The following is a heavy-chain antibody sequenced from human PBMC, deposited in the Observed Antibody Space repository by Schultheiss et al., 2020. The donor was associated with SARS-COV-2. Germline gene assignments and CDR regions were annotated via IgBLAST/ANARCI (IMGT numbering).Heavy chain of an antibody. CDR1: GFTFSSYE. Sequence: GGSLRLSCAASGFTFSSYEMNWVRQAPGKGLEWVSYISSSGSTIYYADSVKGRFTISRDNAKNSLYLQMNSLRAEDTAVYYCARGGDSTRWFDPWGQGTLVTVSS. D-gene: IGHD3-22*01. J-gene: IGHJ5*02. CDR2: ISSSGSTI. V-gene: IGHV3-48*03. CDR3: ARGGDSTRWFDP.